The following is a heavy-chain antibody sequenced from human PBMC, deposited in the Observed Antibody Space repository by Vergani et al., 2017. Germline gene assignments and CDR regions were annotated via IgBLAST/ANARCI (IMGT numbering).Heavy chain of an antibody. CDR1: GYSFTSYW. J-gene: IGHJ1*01. Sequence: EVQLVQSGAEVKKPGESLKISCKGSGYSFTSYWIGWVRQMPGKGLEWMGIIYPGDSDTRYSPSFQGQVTSSADKSISTAYLQWSSLKASDTAMYYCAREYYYDSSGYYPLSFQHWGQGTLVTVSS. CDR2: IYPGDSDT. CDR3: AREYYYDSSGYYPLSFQH. V-gene: IGHV5-51*01. D-gene: IGHD3-22*01.